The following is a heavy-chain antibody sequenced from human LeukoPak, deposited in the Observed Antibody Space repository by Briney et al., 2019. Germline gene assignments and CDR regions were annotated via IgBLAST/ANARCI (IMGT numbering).Heavy chain of an antibody. CDR3: ARGPGPDIVVVPAAIFDY. J-gene: IGHJ4*02. CDR1: GGSFSGYY. CDR2: INHSGSI. Sequence: KPSETLSLTCAVYGGSFSGYYWSWIRQPPGKGLEWIGEINHSGSINYNPPLKSRVTISVDTSKNQFSLKLSSVTAADTAVYYCARGPGPDIVVVPAAIFDYWGQGTLVTVSS. V-gene: IGHV4-34*01. D-gene: IGHD2-2*02.